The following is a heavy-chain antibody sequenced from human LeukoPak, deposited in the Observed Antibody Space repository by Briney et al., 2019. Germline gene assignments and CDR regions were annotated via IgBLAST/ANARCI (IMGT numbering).Heavy chain of an antibody. V-gene: IGHV3-15*01. J-gene: IGHJ5*02. Sequence: GGSIRLSCAVSGFTFSNAWMSWVRQAPGKGLEWVGRIKSKTDGGTTDYAAPVKGRFTISRDDSKNTLYLQMNSLKTEDTAVYYCTTDHYSSGWYGWFDPWGQGTLVTVSS. D-gene: IGHD6-19*01. CDR2: IKSKTDGGTT. CDR1: GFTFSNAW. CDR3: TTDHYSSGWYGWFDP.